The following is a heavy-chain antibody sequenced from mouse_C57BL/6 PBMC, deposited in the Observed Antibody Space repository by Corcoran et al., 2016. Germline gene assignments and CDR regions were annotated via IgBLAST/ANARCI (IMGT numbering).Heavy chain of an antibody. V-gene: IGHV9-3*01. CDR1: GYTFTTYG. CDR2: INTYSGVP. J-gene: IGHJ3*01. D-gene: IGHD2-10*01. Sequence: QIQLVQSGPELKKPGETVKISCKASGYTFTTYGMSWVKQAPGKGLKWMGWINTYSGVPTYADDFKGRFAFSLETSASTAYLQINNLKNEDTATYFCAPTMWFAYWGQGTLVTVSA. CDR3: APTMWFAY.